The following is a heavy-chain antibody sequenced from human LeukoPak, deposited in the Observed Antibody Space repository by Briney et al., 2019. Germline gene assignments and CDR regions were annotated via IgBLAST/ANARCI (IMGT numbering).Heavy chain of an antibody. CDR1: GYTFTSYG. CDR3: ARSPPYCRSTSCYGLWGLRDYYYYMDV. J-gene: IGHJ6*03. V-gene: IGHV1-18*01. D-gene: IGHD2-2*01. Sequence: ASVKVSCKASGYTFTSYGISWVRQAPGQGLEWMGWISAYNGNTNYAQKLQGRVTMTTDTSTSTAYMELRSLRSDDTAVYYCARSPPYCRSTSCYGLWGLRDYYYYMDVWGKGTTVTVSS. CDR2: ISAYNGNT.